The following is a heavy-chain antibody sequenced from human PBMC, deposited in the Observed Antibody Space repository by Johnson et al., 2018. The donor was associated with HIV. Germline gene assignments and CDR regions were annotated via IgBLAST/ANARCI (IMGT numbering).Heavy chain of an antibody. CDR2: ISGPGGTT. CDR1: GFTFSSYA. CDR3: AKDHGGDYGDFVRTLDTFDL. J-gene: IGHJ3*01. D-gene: IGHD4-17*01. Sequence: VQLVESGGGLVQPGGSLRLSCAASGFTFSSYAMSWVRQAPGKGLEWVSAISGPGGTTYYADSVKGRFTISRDNSKNTLYLQMNSLRAEDTAIVYCAKDHGGDYGDFVRTLDTFDLWGRGTMVAVSS. V-gene: IGHV3-23*04.